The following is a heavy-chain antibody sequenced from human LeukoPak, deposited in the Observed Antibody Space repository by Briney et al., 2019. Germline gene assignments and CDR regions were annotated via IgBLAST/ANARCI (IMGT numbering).Heavy chain of an antibody. CDR1: GYTFTSYA. J-gene: IGHJ4*02. D-gene: IGHD1-26*01. V-gene: IGHV1-69*06. Sequence: SVKVSCKASGYTFTSYAMNWVRQAPGQGLEWMGGIIPIFGTANYAQKFQGRVTITADKSTSTAYMELRSLRSDDTAVYYCARWGGGATGLDYWGQGTLVTVSS. CDR2: IIPIFGTA. CDR3: ARWGGGATGLDY.